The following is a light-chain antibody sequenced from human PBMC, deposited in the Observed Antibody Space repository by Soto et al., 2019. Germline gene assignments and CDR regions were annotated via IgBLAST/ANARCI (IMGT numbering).Light chain of an antibody. CDR3: QQYNSYWT. CDR1: QSISSW. J-gene: IGKJ1*01. Sequence: DIQMTQSPSTLSASVGDRVTITCRASQSISSWLAWYQQKPGKAPKLLIYKASSLESGVPSRFSGSGSGTEFTLTITSLQPDDFAAYDSQQYNSYWTFGQGPKVEIK. CDR2: KAS. V-gene: IGKV1-5*03.